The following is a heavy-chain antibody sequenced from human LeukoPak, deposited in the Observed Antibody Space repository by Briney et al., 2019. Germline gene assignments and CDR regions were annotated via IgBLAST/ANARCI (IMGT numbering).Heavy chain of an antibody. CDR3: AKDHSSSFFDY. CDR2: ISYDGSNK. Sequence: GGSLRLSCAASGFTFSSYGMHWVRQAPGKGLEWVAVISYDGSNKYYADSVKGRFTISRDNSKNTLYLQMNSLRAEDTAVYYCAKDHSSSFFDYWGQGTLVTVSS. D-gene: IGHD6-6*01. V-gene: IGHV3-30*18. CDR1: GFTFSSYG. J-gene: IGHJ4*02.